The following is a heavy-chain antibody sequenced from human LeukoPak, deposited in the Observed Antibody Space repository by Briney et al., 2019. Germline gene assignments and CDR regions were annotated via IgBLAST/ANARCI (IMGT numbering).Heavy chain of an antibody. V-gene: IGHV3-30*04. CDR2: ISYDGSNK. CDR3: ARDRSYYDSSGYWVFDY. J-gene: IGHJ4*02. Sequence: GGSLRLSCAASGFTFSSYAMHWVRQAPGKGLEWVAVISYDGSNKYYADSVKGRFTISRDNSKNTLYLQMNSLRADDTAVYYCARDRSYYDSSGYWVFDYWGQGTLVTVSS. D-gene: IGHD3-22*01. CDR1: GFTFSSYA.